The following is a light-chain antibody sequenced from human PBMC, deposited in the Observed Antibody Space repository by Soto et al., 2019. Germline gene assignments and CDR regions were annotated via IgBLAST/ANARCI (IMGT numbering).Light chain of an antibody. CDR3: QQSDSTPLT. V-gene: IGKV1-39*01. J-gene: IGKJ4*01. Sequence: DIQMTQSPSTLSASVGDRVTITCLASQSISSWLAWYQQKPGKAPKLLITTASTLQSGVPSRFSGGGSATDFTLTISRLQPEDFATYYCQQSDSTPLTFGGGTKVDIK. CDR1: QSISSW. CDR2: TAS.